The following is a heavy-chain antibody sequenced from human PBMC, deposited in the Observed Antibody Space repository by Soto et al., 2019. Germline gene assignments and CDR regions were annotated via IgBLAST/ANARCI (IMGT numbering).Heavy chain of an antibody. CDR3: ARDRDRGNRLDA. J-gene: IGHJ5*02. V-gene: IGHV3-74*01. CDR1: GFTFSNYW. Sequence: EVQLVESGGGLVQPGGSLRLSCEVSGFTFSNYWMHWVRQGPGKGLVWVSRINTDGSSTNYADSVKGRITISRDNAKNTLYLQMNSLRAEDTAMYYCARDRDRGNRLDAWGQGTLVTVSS. D-gene: IGHD3-16*01. CDR2: INTDGSST.